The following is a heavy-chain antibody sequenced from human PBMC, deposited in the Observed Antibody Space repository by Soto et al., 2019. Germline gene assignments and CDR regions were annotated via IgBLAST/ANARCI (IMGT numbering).Heavy chain of an antibody. CDR2: IIPIFGTA. J-gene: IGHJ5*02. CDR3: ARDGYSSTTNVFNWFDP. V-gene: IGHV1-69*13. Sequence: GASVKVSCKASGGTFSSYAISWVRQAPGQGLEWMGGIIPIFGTANYAQKFQGRVTITADEYTSTAYMELSSLTSEDTAVYYCARDGYSSTTNVFNWFDPWGQGTLVTVSS. D-gene: IGHD6-13*01. CDR1: GGTFSSYA.